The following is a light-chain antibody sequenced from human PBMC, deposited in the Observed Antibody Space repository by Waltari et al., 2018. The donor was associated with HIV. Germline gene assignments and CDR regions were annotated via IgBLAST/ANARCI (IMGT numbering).Light chain of an antibody. CDR1: SSNIGSNT. J-gene: IGLJ2*01. V-gene: IGLV1-44*01. CDR2: SNN. Sequence: QSVLTQPPSASGTPGQRVTISCSGSSSNIGSNTVNWYQQLPGTAPKLLIYSNNQRPSGVPDRSSGSNSGTSAALAIRWLQSENEADYYCAAWDDSLSVHVVFGGGTRLTVL. CDR3: AAWDDSLSVHVV.